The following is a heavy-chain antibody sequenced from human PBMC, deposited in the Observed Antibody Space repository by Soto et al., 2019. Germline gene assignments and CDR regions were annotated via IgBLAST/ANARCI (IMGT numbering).Heavy chain of an antibody. CDR2: ISAYNGNT. Sequence: ASAKVSCNASGYTFTSYGISWVRQAPGQGLEWKGWISAYNGNTNYAQKLQGRVTMTTDTSTSTAYMELRSLRSDDTAVYYCARGIVVVPAAWSLDAFDIWGQGTMVTVSS. CDR3: ARGIVVVPAAWSLDAFDI. V-gene: IGHV1-18*01. J-gene: IGHJ3*02. D-gene: IGHD2-2*01. CDR1: GYTFTSYG.